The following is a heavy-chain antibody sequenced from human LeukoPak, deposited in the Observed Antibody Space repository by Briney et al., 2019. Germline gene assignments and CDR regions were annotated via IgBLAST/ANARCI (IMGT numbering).Heavy chain of an antibody. D-gene: IGHD1-26*01. Sequence: GGSLRLSCSASGFTFSSYAMNWVRQAPGKGLEWVSYISSSSSTIYYADSVKGRFTISRDNAKNSLYLQMNSLRAEDTAVYYCARDLGGGAEVPWGQGTLVTVSS. CDR3: ARDLGGGAEVP. J-gene: IGHJ5*02. V-gene: IGHV3-48*04. CDR1: GFTFSSYA. CDR2: ISSSSSTI.